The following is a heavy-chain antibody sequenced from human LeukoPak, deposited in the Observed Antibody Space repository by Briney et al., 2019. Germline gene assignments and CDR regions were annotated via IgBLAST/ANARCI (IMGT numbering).Heavy chain of an antibody. CDR1: GFTFSSYW. CDR2: IKQDGSEK. J-gene: IGHJ4*02. D-gene: IGHD6-13*01. V-gene: IGHV3-7*01. CDR3: ARAYSSSWHNFDH. Sequence: GGSLRLSCAASGFTFSSYWMSWVRQAPGKGLEWVANIKQDGSEKYYVDSVKGRFTISRDNAKNSLYLQMNSLRAEDTAVYYCARAYSSSWHNFDHWGQGTLVTVSS.